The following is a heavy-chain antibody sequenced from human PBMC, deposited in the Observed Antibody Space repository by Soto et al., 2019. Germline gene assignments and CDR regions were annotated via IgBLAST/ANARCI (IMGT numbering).Heavy chain of an antibody. J-gene: IGHJ4*02. CDR1: GFTFSSYA. CDR3: ARDLYAVVPHY. CDR2: ISGSGTST. Sequence: PGGSLRLSCAASGFTFSSYAMSWVRQAPGKGLEWVSAISGSGTSTYYADSVKGRFTISRDNSENTLYLQMNSLRAEDTAVYYCARDLYAVVPHYWGKGTLVTVSS. D-gene: IGHD3-22*01. V-gene: IGHV3-23*01.